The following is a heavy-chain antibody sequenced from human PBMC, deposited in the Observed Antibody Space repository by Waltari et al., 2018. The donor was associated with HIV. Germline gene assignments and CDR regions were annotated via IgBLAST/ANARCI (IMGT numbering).Heavy chain of an antibody. CDR2: ISGSGGST. CDR3: VKEHQYSHSWYSYYGMDV. Sequence: EVQVLESGGALVQPGGSLGRPGAAPGFTFSNYGMGWVRQAPGKGLEWVSTISGSGGSTYYADSVKGRFTVSRDNSKNTLYLQMNSLRAEDTAVYFCVKEHQYSHSWYSYYGMDVWGQGTTVTVSS. D-gene: IGHD6-13*01. V-gene: IGHV3-23*01. CDR1: GFTFSNYG. J-gene: IGHJ6*02.